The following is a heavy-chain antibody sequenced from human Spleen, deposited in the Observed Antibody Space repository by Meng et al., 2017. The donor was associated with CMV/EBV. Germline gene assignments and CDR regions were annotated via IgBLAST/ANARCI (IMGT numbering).Heavy chain of an antibody. CDR2: INSDVSST. Sequence: GESLKISCAASGFAFSSYWMHWVRQAPGKGLVWISRINSDVSSTSYSDSVKGRFTISRDNAKNTLSLQMNSLRAEDTAVYYCAKDYKAEGEAFDYWGQGTRVTVSS. CDR1: GFAFSSYW. V-gene: IGHV3-74*01. D-gene: IGHD3-10*01. CDR3: AKDYKAEGEAFDY. J-gene: IGHJ4*02.